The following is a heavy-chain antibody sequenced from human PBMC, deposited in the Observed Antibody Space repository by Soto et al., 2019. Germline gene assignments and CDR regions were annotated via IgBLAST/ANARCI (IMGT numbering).Heavy chain of an antibody. V-gene: IGHV4-61*05. J-gene: IGHJ4*02. CDR3: ARHGGSYSFDY. CDR1: GGSVSSNSYS. Sequence: SETLSLTCTVSGGSVSSNSYSWGWIRQPPGKGLEWIAYIYYTDNTNYNPSLQSRVTISVDTSKNQFSLKLSSATAADTAVYYCARHGGSYSFDYWGQGTLVTVSS. CDR2: IYYTDNT. D-gene: IGHD1-26*01.